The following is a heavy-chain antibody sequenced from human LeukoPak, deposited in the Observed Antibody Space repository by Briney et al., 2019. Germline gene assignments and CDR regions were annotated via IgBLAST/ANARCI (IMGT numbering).Heavy chain of an antibody. CDR1: GFTFTNYW. Sequence: GGSLRLSCAASGFTFTNYWMSWVRQAPGKGREWVANIKQDESEKFYMDSVKGRFSVSRDNAKNSLYVQMHSLRAADTAVYYCARGPLDGYCRATTCQFDAWGQGTLVTVSS. V-gene: IGHV3-7*05. CDR2: IKQDESEK. D-gene: IGHD2-2*03. CDR3: ARGPLDGYCRATTCQFDA. J-gene: IGHJ5*02.